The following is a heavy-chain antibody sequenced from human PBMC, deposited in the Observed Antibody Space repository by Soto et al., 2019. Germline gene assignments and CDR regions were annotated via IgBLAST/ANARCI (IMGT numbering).Heavy chain of an antibody. CDR2: INPSGGST. CDR3: ARDVDQHYYDSRALSGTWFDP. V-gene: IGHV1-46*01. D-gene: IGHD3-22*01. CDR1: GYTFTSYY. Sequence: ASVTVSCKASGYTFTSYYMHWVRQAPGQGLEWMGIINPSGGSTSYAQKFQGRVTMTRDTSTSTVYMELSSLRSEDTAVYYCARDVDQHYYDSRALSGTWFDPWGQGTLVTVSS. J-gene: IGHJ5*02.